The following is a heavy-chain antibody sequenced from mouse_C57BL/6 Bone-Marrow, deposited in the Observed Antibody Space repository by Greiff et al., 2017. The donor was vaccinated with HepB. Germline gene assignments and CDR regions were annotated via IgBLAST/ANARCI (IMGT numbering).Heavy chain of an antibody. J-gene: IGHJ4*01. CDR2: ISSGGDYI. D-gene: IGHD6-1*01. CDR3: TRDETSPLSPSVDY. V-gene: IGHV5-9-1*02. CDR1: GFTFSSYA. Sequence: EVQVVESGEGLVKPGGSLKLSCAASGFTFSSYAMSWVRQTPEKRLEWVAYISSGGDYIYYADTVKGRFTISRDNARNTLYLQMSSLKSEDTAMYYCTRDETSPLSPSVDYWGQGTSVTVSS.